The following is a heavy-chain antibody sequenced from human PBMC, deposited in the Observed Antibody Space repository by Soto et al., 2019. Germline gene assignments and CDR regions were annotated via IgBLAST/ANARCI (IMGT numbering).Heavy chain of an antibody. D-gene: IGHD3-16*01. CDR1: GGAISSYY. CDR3: ARVSGEMATIGYYYGMDV. Sequence: SQPLSLTCSATGGAISSYYWSWMRQPPGKGLEWIGYIYYSGSTNYNPSLKSRVTISVDTSKNQFSLKLSSVTAADTAVYYCARVSGEMATIGYYYGMDVWGQGTTVTVS. J-gene: IGHJ6*02. V-gene: IGHV4-59*01. CDR2: IYYSGST.